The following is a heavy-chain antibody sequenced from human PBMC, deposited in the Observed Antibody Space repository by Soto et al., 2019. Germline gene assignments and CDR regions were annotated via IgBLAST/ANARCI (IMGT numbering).Heavy chain of an antibody. Sequence: EVQLLESGGGLVQPGESLRLSCAVSGFTFSNYAMSWVRQVPGKGLEWVSTISGSGGSTYYADSVKGRFTISRENSKNTMYGQMNGLRAADTAVYYCLKQQMRGIRAFDYWGQGRLVSVSS. CDR1: GFTFSNYA. CDR3: LKQQMRGIRAFDY. J-gene: IGHJ4*02. CDR2: ISGSGGST. V-gene: IGHV3-23*01. D-gene: IGHD6-13*01.